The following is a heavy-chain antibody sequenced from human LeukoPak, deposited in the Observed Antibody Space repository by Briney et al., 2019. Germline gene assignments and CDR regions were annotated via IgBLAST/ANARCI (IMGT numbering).Heavy chain of an antibody. J-gene: IGHJ4*02. CDR1: GFTFSGYA. CDR2: IYSGGST. D-gene: IGHD3-22*01. Sequence: GGSLRLSCAASGFTFSGYAMSWVRQAPGKGLEWVSVIYSGGSTYYADSVKGRFTISRDNSKNTLYLQMNSLRAEDTAVYYCARERGDYYDSSGYYQPGHFDYWGQGTLVTVSS. V-gene: IGHV3-66*01. CDR3: ARERGDYYDSSGYYQPGHFDY.